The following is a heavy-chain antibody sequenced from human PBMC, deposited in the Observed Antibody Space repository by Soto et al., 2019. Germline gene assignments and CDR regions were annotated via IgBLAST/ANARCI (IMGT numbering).Heavy chain of an antibody. V-gene: IGHV3-48*02. D-gene: IGHD3-22*01. CDR3: ARDRGDYDSSGYRYFDY. CDR2: ISSSSSTI. J-gene: IGHJ4*02. Sequence: EVQLVESGGGLVQPGGSLRLSCAASGFTFSSYSVNWVRQAPGKGLEWVSYISSSSSTIYYPESVKGRIPISRDNAKNSLYLQMNSLRDEDTAVYYCARDRGDYDSSGYRYFDYWGQGTLVTVSS. CDR1: GFTFSSYS.